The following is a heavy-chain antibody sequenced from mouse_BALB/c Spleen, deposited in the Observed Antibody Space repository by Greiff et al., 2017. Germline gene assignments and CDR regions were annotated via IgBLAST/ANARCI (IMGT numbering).Heavy chain of an antibody. D-gene: IGHD1-1*01. CDR3: ARHDTTVVAHWYFDV. CDR2: ISSGGSYT. Sequence: EVQLVESGGGLVKPGGSLKLSCAASGFTFSSYAMSWVRQTPEKRLEWVATISSGGSYTYYPDSVKGRFTISRDNAKNTLYLQMSSLRSEDTAMYYCARHDTTVVAHWYFDVWGAGTTVTVSS. J-gene: IGHJ1*01. CDR1: GFTFSSYA. V-gene: IGHV5-9-3*01.